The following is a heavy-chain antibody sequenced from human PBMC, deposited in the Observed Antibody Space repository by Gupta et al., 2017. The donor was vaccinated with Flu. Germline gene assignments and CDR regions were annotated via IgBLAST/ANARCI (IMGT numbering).Heavy chain of an antibody. CDR1: DFTFSDYA. D-gene: IGHD3-22*01. CDR3: ARAPFYYATSGYYFDL. CDR2: IRSKAFDGTA. Sequence: DVQLVESGGDLVQPGRSLRLSCTGSDFTFSDYAVRWFRQAPGRGLEWVGVIRSKAFDGTADYAASVEGRFTISRDDFKRIIYLQMSSLKSEDTAVYFCARAPFYYATSGYYFDLWGQGTLVTVSS. J-gene: IGHJ4*02. V-gene: IGHV3-49*03.